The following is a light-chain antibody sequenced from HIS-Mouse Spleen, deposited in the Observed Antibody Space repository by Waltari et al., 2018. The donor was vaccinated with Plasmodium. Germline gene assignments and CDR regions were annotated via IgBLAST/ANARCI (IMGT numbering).Light chain of an antibody. J-gene: IGKJ3*01. Sequence: DIQMTQSPSSLSASVGDRVTITCQASQYISNYLNWYQQKPGKAPKLLIYDASNLETGVPSRFSGSGSGTDFTFTISSLQPEDIATYYCQQYDNLPPFFTFGPGTKVDIK. CDR3: QQYDNLPPFFT. CDR1: QYISNY. CDR2: DAS. V-gene: IGKV1-33*01.